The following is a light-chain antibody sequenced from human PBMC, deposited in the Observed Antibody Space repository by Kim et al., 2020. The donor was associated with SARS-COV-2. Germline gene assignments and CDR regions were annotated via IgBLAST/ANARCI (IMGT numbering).Light chain of an antibody. CDR3: QQRSNWPPLYT. CDR2: DAS. CDR1: QSVSSY. J-gene: IGKJ2*01. Sequence: EIVLTQSPATLSLSPGERATLSCRASQSVSSYLAWYQQKPGQAPRLLIYDASNRATGIPARFSGSGSGTDFTLTISSLEPEDFAVYYCQQRSNWPPLYTSGQGTKLEI. V-gene: IGKV3-11*01.